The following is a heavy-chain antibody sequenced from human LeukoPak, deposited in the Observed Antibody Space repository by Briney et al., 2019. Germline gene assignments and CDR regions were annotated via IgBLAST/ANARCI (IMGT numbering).Heavy chain of an antibody. CDR3: ARGRRDDSSGYYYVGRFDFQH. J-gene: IGHJ1*01. CDR1: GGSISSSSYY. D-gene: IGHD3-22*01. Sequence: PSETLSLTCTVSGGSISSSSYYWSWIRQPPGKGLEWIGEINHSGSTNYNPSLKSRVTISVDTSKNQFSLKLSSVTAADTAVYYCARGRRDDSSGYYYVGRFDFQHWGQGTLVTVSS. V-gene: IGHV4-39*07. CDR2: INHSGST.